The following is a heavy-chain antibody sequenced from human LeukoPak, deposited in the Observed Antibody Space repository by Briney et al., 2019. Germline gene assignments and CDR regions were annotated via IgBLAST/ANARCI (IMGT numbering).Heavy chain of an antibody. CDR2: IKSDGST. Sequence: GGSLRLSCAASGFTFSSYWMHWVRQAPGKGLAWVSRIKSDGSTNYADSMKGRFTISRDNAKNTVSLQMNSLRAEDTGVYYCVRDKDGYNFWGQGTLVSVSS. CDR1: GFTFSSYW. CDR3: VRDKDGYNF. V-gene: IGHV3-74*01. D-gene: IGHD5-24*01. J-gene: IGHJ4*02.